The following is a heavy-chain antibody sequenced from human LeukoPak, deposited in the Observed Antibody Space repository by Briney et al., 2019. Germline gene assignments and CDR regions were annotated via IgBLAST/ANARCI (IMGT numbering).Heavy chain of an antibody. D-gene: IGHD3-22*01. CDR1: GGSISSYY. Sequence: PSETLSLTCTVSGGSISSYYWSWIRQPPGKGLEWIGYIYYSGSTNYNPSLKSRVTISVDTSKNQFSLKLSSVTAADTAVYYCARGTYYYDSSGYFFAFDIWGQGTMVTVSS. J-gene: IGHJ3*02. CDR3: ARGTYYYDSSGYFFAFDI. V-gene: IGHV4-59*01. CDR2: IYYSGST.